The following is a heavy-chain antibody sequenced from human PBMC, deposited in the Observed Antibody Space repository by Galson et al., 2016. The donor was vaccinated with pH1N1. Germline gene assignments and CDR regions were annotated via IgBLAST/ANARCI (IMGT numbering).Heavy chain of an antibody. V-gene: IGHV3-11*01. CDR3: ARALDGTGYYYGMDV. CDR1: GFTFRDYY. J-gene: IGHJ6*02. Sequence: SLRLSCAGFGFTFRDYYMNWIRQAPGKGLEWISYISSSGNTIYYADSVKGRFTISRDNTETSLYLQMNNLGAEDTAVDYCARALDGTGYYYGMDVWGQGTTVTVS. CDR2: ISSSGNTI. D-gene: IGHD3-10*01.